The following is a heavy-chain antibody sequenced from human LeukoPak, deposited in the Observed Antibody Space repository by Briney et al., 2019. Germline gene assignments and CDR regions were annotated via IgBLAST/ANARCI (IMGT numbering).Heavy chain of an antibody. J-gene: IGHJ4*02. D-gene: IGHD6-13*01. CDR3: ARDQGIAAAAPRYYFDY. V-gene: IGHV1-46*01. CDR1: GYTFTSYY. Sequence: ASVKVSCKASGYTFTSYYMHWVRQAPGQGLEWMGIINPSGGSTSYAQKFQGRVTMTRDTSTSTAYMELSSLRSEDTAVYYCARDQGIAAAAPRYYFDYWGQGTLVTVSS. CDR2: INPSGGST.